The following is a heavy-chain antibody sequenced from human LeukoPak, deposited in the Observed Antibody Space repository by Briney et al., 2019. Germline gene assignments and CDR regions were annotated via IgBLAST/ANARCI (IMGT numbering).Heavy chain of an antibody. V-gene: IGHV4-59*01. CDR1: GGSISSYY. D-gene: IGHD7-27*01. J-gene: IGHJ4*02. CDR2: IYYSGST. CDR3: ARGEASGDFDY. Sequence: KTSETLSLTCTVSGGSISSYYWSWIRQPLGKGLEWIGYIYYSGSTNYNPSLKSRVTISVDTSKNQFSLKLSSVTAADTAVYYCARGEASGDFDYWGQGTLVTVSS.